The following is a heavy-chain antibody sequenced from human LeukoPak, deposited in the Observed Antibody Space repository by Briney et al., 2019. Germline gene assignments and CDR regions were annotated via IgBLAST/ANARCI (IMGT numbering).Heavy chain of an antibody. V-gene: IGHV1-18*01. D-gene: IGHD3-22*01. Sequence: ASLKVSCKASGYTFSSYGISWVRQAPGQGLEWMGWISAYNGNTNFAQEFQGRVTMTTDTSTSTASMELRSLRSEDTAVYYCARRRTYYYDSSGYSDWYFDLWGRGTLVTVSS. J-gene: IGHJ2*01. CDR1: GYTFSSYG. CDR3: ARRRTYYYDSSGYSDWYFDL. CDR2: ISAYNGNT.